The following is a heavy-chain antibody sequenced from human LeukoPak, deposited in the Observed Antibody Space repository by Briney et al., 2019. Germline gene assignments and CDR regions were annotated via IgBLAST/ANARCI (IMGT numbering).Heavy chain of an antibody. Sequence: GGSLRLSCAASRFTFSSYWMSWVRQAPGKGLEWVANIKQDGSEKYYVDSVKGRFTISRDNAKDSLYLQLNSLRAEDTAVYYCARARGGYDFDYWGQGTLVTV. D-gene: IGHD5-12*01. CDR3: ARARGGYDFDY. CDR1: RFTFSSYW. CDR2: IKQDGSEK. V-gene: IGHV3-7*03. J-gene: IGHJ4*02.